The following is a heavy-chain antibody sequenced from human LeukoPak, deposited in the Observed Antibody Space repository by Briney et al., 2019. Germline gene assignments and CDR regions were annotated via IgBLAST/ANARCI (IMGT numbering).Heavy chain of an antibody. D-gene: IGHD2-2*01. CDR1: GFTFSSYS. V-gene: IGHV3-21*01. J-gene: IGHJ4*02. CDR2: ISSSSSYI. CDR3: ARGVRNCSSTSCYGLFDY. Sequence: GGSLRLSCAASGFTFSSYSMNWVRQAPGKGLEWVSSISSSSSYIYYADSVKGRFTISRDNAKISLYLQMNSLRAEDTAVYYCARGVRNCSSTSCYGLFDYWGQGTLVTVSS.